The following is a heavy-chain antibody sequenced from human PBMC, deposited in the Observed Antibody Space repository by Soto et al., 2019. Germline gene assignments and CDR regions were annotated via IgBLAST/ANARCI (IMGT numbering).Heavy chain of an antibody. CDR3: ARHAYGYNNYYFDY. CDR2: IYPGDSDI. V-gene: IGHV5-51*01. J-gene: IGHJ4*02. CDR1: GYIFTNYW. Sequence: GESLKISCXGSGYIFTNYWIGWVRQMPGKGLEWMGIIYPGDSDIRYSPSFQGQVTISADKSISTAYLQWSSLKASDTAMYFCARHAYGYNNYYFDYWGQGTLVTVSS. D-gene: IGHD4-4*01.